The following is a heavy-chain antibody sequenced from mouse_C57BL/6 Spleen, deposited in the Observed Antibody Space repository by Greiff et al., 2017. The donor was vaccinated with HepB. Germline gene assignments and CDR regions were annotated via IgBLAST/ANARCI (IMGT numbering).Heavy chain of an antibody. V-gene: IGHV1-54*01. CDR3: ARGGTTVVGDFDY. Sequence: VKLLESGAELVRPGTSVKVSCKASGYAFTNYLIEWVKQRPGQGLEWIGVINPGSGGTNYNEKFKGKATLTADKSSSTAYMQLSSLTSEDSAVYFCARGGTTVVGDFDYWGQGTTLTVSS. CDR1: GYAFTNYL. J-gene: IGHJ2*01. CDR2: INPGSGGT. D-gene: IGHD1-1*01.